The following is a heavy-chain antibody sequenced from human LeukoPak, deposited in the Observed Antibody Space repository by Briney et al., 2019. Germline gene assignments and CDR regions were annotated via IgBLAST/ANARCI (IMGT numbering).Heavy chain of an antibody. CDR3: ARDRGDYGDYVYFDP. J-gene: IGHJ5*02. CDR2: IYTSGST. V-gene: IGHV4-4*07. D-gene: IGHD4-17*01. Sequence: SETLSLTCTVSGGSISRYYWSWIPQPAGKGLEWIVRIYTSGSTNYNPSLKSRVTMSVDTSKNQFSLKLSSVTAADTAVYYCARDRGDYGDYVYFDPWGQGTLVTVSS. CDR1: GGSISRYY.